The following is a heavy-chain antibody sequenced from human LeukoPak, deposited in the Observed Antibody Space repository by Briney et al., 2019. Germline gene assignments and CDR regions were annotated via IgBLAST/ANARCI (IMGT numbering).Heavy chain of an antibody. D-gene: IGHD3-22*01. CDR1: GGSISSSSYY. J-gene: IGHJ4*02. Sequence: SETLSLTCTVSGGSISSSSYYWGWIRQPPGKGLEWIGSIYYSGSTYYNPSLKSRVTISVDTSKNQFSLKLSSVTAADTAVCYCASRYYDSSGLDYWGQGTLVTVSS. V-gene: IGHV4-39*01. CDR3: ASRYYDSSGLDY. CDR2: IYYSGST.